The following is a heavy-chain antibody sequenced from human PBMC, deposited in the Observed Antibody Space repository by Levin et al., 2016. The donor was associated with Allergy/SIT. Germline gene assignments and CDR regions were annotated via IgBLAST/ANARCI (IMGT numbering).Heavy chain of an antibody. Sequence: GESLKISCAASGFIFSGSDMNWVRQAPGKGLEWIAYISGDGNTIYYGDSAKGRFTISRDNAKNSLHLQMNSLRGDDTAVYYCARVDDLPGVNRFFDYWGQGTLVTVSS. CDR2: ISGDGNTI. D-gene: IGHD4-23*01. CDR3: ARVDDLPGVNRFFDY. CDR1: GFIFSGSD. J-gene: IGHJ4*02. V-gene: IGHV3-48*03.